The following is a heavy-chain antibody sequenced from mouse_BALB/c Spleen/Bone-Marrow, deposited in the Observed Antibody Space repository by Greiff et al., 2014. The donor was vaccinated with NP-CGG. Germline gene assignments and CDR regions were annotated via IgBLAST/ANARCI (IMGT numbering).Heavy chain of an antibody. CDR3: AREGLRRRAAMDY. CDR1: GFTFSSYA. V-gene: IGHV5-9-4*01. J-gene: IGHJ4*01. Sequence: DVQLQESGGGLVKPGGSLKLSCAASGFTFSSYAMSWVHQSPEKRLEWVAEISSGGSYTYYPDTVTGRFTISRDNAKNTLYLEMSSLRSEDTAMYYCAREGLRRRAAMDYWGQGTSVTVSS. D-gene: IGHD2-4*01. CDR2: ISSGGSYT.